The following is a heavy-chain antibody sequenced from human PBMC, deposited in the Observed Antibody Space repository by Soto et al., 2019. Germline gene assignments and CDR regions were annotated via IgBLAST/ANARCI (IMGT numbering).Heavy chain of an antibody. D-gene: IGHD3-3*01. Sequence: SVEVACKAPGYTFSNSGIRWVRPAPGQGLEWLGWINSDNGNTNYAQHLQGRVTLTTDTSTSTAYMDLRSLRSDDTAVYYCARDQGIPTCGVYSMYYNGMDVWG. CDR3: ARDQGIPTCGVYSMYYNGMDV. CDR2: INSDNGNT. J-gene: IGHJ6*02. CDR1: GYTFSNSG. V-gene: IGHV1-18*01.